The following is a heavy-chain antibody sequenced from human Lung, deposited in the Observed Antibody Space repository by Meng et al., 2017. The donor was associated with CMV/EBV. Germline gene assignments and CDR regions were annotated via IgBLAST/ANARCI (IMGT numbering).Heavy chain of an antibody. J-gene: IGHJ4*01. CDR3: DRYPAAWLFGVVTNDGYFDY. Sequence: SETLSLXCTVSGCSIRSYYCSWIRQPPGKRLEWIGYIYYNGSTNYNPSRKSRVTISVDTSKNQFSLMLSSVTAADTAVYYCDRYPAAWLFGVVTNDGYFDYXGQGXLVTVSS. CDR2: IYYNGST. CDR1: GCSIRSYY. V-gene: IGHV4-59*01. D-gene: IGHD3-3*01.